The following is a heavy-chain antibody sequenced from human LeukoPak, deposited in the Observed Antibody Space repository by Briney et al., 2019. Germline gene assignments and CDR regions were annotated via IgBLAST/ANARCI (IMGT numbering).Heavy chain of an antibody. CDR1: GGSFSGYY. D-gene: IGHD6-19*01. V-gene: IGHV4-34*01. J-gene: IGHJ6*03. CDR2: INHSGTT. Sequence: SETLSLTCAVYGGSFSGYYWSWIRQSPGKGLEWLGEINHSGTTNYNPSLRGRATIAVDPSKNQFSPRLRSLTAADTAVYYCARERAVADYYYYMDVWGKGTTVIVSS. CDR3: ARERAVADYYYYMDV.